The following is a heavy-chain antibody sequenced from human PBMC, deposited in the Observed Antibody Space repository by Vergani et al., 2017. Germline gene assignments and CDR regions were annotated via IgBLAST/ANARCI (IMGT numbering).Heavy chain of an antibody. Sequence: EVQLVESGGGLVQPGGSLRLSCAASGFTFSSSSMNWVRQAPGKGLEWVSYISGSSGTIYYADSVKGRFTISRDNAKNSLYLQMNSLRDEDTAVYYCARDEGGVIVATREFDYWGQGTLVTVSS. CDR1: GFTFSSSS. V-gene: IGHV3-48*02. CDR3: ARDEGGVIVATREFDY. CDR2: ISGSSGTI. J-gene: IGHJ4*02. D-gene: IGHD5-12*01.